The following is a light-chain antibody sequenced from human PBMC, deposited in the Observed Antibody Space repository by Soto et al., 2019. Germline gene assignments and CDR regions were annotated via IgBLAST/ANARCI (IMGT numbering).Light chain of an antibody. J-gene: IGLJ2*01. Sequence: QSVLTQPPSVSGAPGQRVTISCTGSSSNIGAGYDVHWYQQLPGTAPKLLIHGNSNRPSGVRDRFSGSKSGTSASLAITGLQAEDEADYYCQSYDSSLSGVVFGGGTKLTVL. CDR1: SSNIGAGYD. CDR3: QSYDSSLSGVV. V-gene: IGLV1-40*01. CDR2: GNS.